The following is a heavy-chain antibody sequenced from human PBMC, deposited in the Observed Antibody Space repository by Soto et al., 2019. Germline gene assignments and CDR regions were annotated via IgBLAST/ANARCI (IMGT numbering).Heavy chain of an antibody. Sequence: QVQLVQSGAEVKKPGASVKVSCKASGYPFTSYGISWVRQAPGQGLEWMGWISAYNGNTNYAQKLQGRVTMTTDTSTSPDYMELGSLRSDDPAVYYCARGPSSSWYVSGYNWCDHWGQGTLVTVSS. CDR2: ISAYNGNT. D-gene: IGHD6-13*01. CDR1: GYPFTSYG. V-gene: IGHV1-18*01. CDR3: ARGPSSSWYVSGYNWCDH. J-gene: IGHJ5*02.